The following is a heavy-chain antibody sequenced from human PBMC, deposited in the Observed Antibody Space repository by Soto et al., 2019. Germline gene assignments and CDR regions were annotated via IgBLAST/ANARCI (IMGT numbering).Heavy chain of an antibody. Sequence: GGSLRLSCAASGFTFSSYGMHWVRQAPGKGLEWVAVISYDGSNKYYADSVKGRFTISRDNSKNTLYLQMNSLRAEDTAVYYCAKPRRAVAGDDAFDIWGQGTVVTVSS. J-gene: IGHJ3*02. V-gene: IGHV3-30*18. CDR1: GFTFSSYG. D-gene: IGHD6-19*01. CDR2: ISYDGSNK. CDR3: AKPRRAVAGDDAFDI.